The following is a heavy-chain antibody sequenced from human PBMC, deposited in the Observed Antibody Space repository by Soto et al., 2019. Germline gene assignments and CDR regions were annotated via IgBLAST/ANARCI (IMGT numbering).Heavy chain of an antibody. CDR3: ARAQLDLPTGWFDP. Sequence: QVQLVQSGAEVKKPGSSVKVSCKASGGTFSSYTISWVRQAPGQGLEWMGRIIPILGIANYAQKFQGRVTITADKSTSTAYMELSSLRSEDTAVYYCARAQLDLPTGWFDPWGQGTLVTVSS. D-gene: IGHD1-1*01. J-gene: IGHJ5*02. CDR1: GGTFSSYT. CDR2: IIPILGIA. V-gene: IGHV1-69*02.